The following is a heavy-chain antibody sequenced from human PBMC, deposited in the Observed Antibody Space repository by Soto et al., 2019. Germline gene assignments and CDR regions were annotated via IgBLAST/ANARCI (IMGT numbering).Heavy chain of an antibody. CDR1: GGSFSGYS. D-gene: IGHD3-9*01. J-gene: IGHJ4*02. CDR3: AGRGYDILTGYYNDY. V-gene: IGHV4-34*01. Sequence: SETLSLTCAAYGGSFSGYSWSWVRQPPGKGLEWIGEINHSGTTYYNTSLESRVTISVDTSKDQFSLRLSSLTAADTAVYYCAGRGYDILTGYYNDYWGQGTLVTVSS. CDR2: INHSGTT.